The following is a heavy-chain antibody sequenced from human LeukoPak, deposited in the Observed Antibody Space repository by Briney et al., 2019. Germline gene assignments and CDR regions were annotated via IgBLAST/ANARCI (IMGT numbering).Heavy chain of an antibody. CDR1: GFTFSSYG. CDR2: IWYGGSNK. CDR3: ARGGIVVTPRAFDI. J-gene: IGHJ3*02. D-gene: IGHD4-23*01. Sequence: PGGSLRLSCAASGFTFSSYGMHWVRQAPGKGLEWVAVIWYGGSNKYYADSVKGRFTISRDNSKNTLYLQMNSLRAEDTAVYYCARGGIVVTPRAFDIWGQGTMVTVSS. V-gene: IGHV3-33*08.